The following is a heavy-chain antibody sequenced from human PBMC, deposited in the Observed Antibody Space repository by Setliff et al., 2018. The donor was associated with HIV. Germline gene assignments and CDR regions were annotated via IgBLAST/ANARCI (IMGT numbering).Heavy chain of an antibody. Sequence: PSETLSHTCTVSGGSISNSSHYWDWIRQPPGKGLEWIGTINYRGNTYDNPSLKSRVTISVDTSKKQFSLKLSSVSAADTAVYYCARRWKSSQYYDFWSPRSSYFDFWGQGMLVTVSS. J-gene: IGHJ4*02. V-gene: IGHV4-39*01. CDR3: ARRWKSSQYYDFWSPRSSYFDF. D-gene: IGHD3-3*01. CDR2: INYRGNT. CDR1: GGSISNSSHY.